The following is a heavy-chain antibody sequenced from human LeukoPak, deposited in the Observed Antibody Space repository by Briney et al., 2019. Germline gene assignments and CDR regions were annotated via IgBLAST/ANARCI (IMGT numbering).Heavy chain of an antibody. V-gene: IGHV1-18*01. D-gene: IGHD2-15*01. CDR1: DYTFTNYG. CDR2: ISAYNGDT. J-gene: IGHJ4*02. CDR3: ARASAQWSDY. Sequence: ASVKVSCKASDYTFTNYGISWVRQAPGQGLEWMGWISAYNGDTNYAQKFQGRLTLTTDTSTSTAYMELRSLRSDDTAIYYCARASAQWSDYWGQGTLVTVSP.